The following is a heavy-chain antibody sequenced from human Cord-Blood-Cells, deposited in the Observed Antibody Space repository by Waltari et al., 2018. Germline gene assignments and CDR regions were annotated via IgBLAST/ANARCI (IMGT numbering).Heavy chain of an antibody. D-gene: IGHD6-13*01. CDR2: IYYSGST. V-gene: IGHV4-34*01. CDR1: GGSFSGYY. CDR3: AGSIAAASYYFDY. J-gene: IGHJ4*02. Sequence: QVQLQQWGAGLLKPSETLSLTCAVYGGSFSGYYWSWIRQPPGKGLEWIGSIYYSGSTYSNPSLKSRVTISVDTSKNQFSLKLSSVTAADTAVYYCAGSIAAASYYFDYWGQGTLVTVSS.